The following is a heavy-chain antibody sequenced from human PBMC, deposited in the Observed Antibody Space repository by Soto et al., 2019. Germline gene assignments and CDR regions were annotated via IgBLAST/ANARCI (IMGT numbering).Heavy chain of an antibody. V-gene: IGHV4-31*03. CDR3: ARFRGSPYAPDYFDY. J-gene: IGHJ4*02. D-gene: IGHD3-16*01. CDR2: THHSGST. Sequence: QVQLQESGPGLVKPSQTLSLTCTVSGASISSGGYYWNWFRQHPGKGLEWLGHTHHSGSTYYNPTLERRVIISVDTSNNQFSLKLRSVTAADTAVYYCARFRGSPYAPDYFDYWGQGTLVTVSS. CDR1: GASISSGGYY.